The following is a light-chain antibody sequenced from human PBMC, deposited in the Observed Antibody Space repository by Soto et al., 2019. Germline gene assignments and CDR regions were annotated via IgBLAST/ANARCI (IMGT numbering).Light chain of an antibody. V-gene: IGKV3-20*01. J-gene: IGKJ1*01. Sequence: EIVLTQSPGTLSLSPGERATLSCRASQSVSNYLAWNQRKPGQAPRLLIYGASSRATGIPDRFSGSGSGTDFTLTISRLEPEDFAVYYCHQYGGSPQTFGQGTKVDIK. CDR3: HQYGGSPQT. CDR2: GAS. CDR1: QSVSNY.